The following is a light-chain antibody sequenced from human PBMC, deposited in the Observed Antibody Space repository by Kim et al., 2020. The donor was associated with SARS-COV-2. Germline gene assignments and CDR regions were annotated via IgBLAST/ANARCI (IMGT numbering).Light chain of an antibody. CDR2: AAS. J-gene: IGKJ1*01. CDR3: QQYNNWPPWT. CDR1: QSVNRN. Sequence: APAERAALASRASQSVNRNLAWYQQTPGQAPRLLIYAASTGATGIPDRFSGSGSGTEFTLTIISLQSEDCAFYNCQQYNNWPPWTFGQGTKVEIK. V-gene: IGKV3-15*01.